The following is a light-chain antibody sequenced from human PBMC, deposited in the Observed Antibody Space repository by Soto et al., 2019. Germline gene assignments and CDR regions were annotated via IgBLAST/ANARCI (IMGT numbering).Light chain of an antibody. CDR1: QGISSY. Sequence: DIQLTQYPSSLSASVGDRVTITCRVSQGISSYLNLYRQKPGKAPNLLIYGASNLQNGVPSRFSGSGSGTEFTLTISSLRPEDFATYYCQQSHSSPVTFGQGTRLEIK. J-gene: IGKJ5*01. V-gene: IGKV1-39*01. CDR3: QQSHSSPVT. CDR2: GAS.